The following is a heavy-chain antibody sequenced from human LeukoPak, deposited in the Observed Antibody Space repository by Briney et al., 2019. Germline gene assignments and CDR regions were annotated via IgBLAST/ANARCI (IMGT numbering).Heavy chain of an antibody. J-gene: IGHJ5*02. D-gene: IGHD2-2*01. V-gene: IGHV4-59*08. CDR2: VFYTGST. CDR1: GGSISSYY. Sequence: KPSETLSLTCTVPGGSISSYYWSWIRQPPGKGLERIGYVFYTGSTNYNPSLKSRVTISVDTSKNQFSLKLTSVTAADTAVYYCAGQRCSSTSCYSWFDPWGQGTLVTVSS. CDR3: AGQRCSSTSCYSWFDP.